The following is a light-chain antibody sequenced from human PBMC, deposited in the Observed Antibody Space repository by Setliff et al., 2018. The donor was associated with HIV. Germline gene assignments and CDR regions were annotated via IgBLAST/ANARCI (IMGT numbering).Light chain of an antibody. CDR1: SSDVGGYNY. CDR3: CSYVENSRV. Sequence: QSVLAQPASVSGSPGQSITISCTGTSSDVGGYNYVSWYQQHPGKAPRLIMFDFTKRPSGVSDRFSGSKSDNTASLTISRLQAEDESDYYCCSYVENSRVFGGGTKVTVL. J-gene: IGLJ3*02. CDR2: DFT. V-gene: IGLV2-14*01.